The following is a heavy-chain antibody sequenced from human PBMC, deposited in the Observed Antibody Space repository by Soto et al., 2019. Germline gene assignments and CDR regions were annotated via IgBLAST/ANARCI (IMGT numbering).Heavy chain of an antibody. J-gene: IGHJ6*03. D-gene: IGHD2-2*01. CDR2: MNPNSGNT. Sequence: GASVKVSCKASGYTFTSYDINWVRQATGQGLEWMGWMNPNSGNTGYAQKFQGRVTMTRNTSISTAYMELSSLRSEDTAVYYCARSPIVVVPAAMYYYMDVWGKGTTVTVSS. CDR3: ARSPIVVVPAAMYYYMDV. V-gene: IGHV1-8*01. CDR1: GYTFTSYD.